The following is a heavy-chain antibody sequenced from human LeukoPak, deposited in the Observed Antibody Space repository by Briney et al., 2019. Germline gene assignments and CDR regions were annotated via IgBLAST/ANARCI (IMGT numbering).Heavy chain of an antibody. D-gene: IGHD2-21*02. V-gene: IGHV3-23*01. CDR3: ATVRALVTADH. Sequence: PGGSLRLSCAASGFNFGDYFMSWVRQAPGKALEWVSATSGSSGSTFSADSVKGRFTISRDNSKNTVYLQMKSLRVEDTAVYYCATVRALVTADHWGQGALVTVSS. CDR1: GFNFGDYF. CDR2: TSGSSGST. J-gene: IGHJ4*02.